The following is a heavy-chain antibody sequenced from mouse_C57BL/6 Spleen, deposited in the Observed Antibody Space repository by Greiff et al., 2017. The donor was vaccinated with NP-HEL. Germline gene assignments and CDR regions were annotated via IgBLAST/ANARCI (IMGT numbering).Heavy chain of an antibody. CDR3: ARTYDYDDGVYAMDY. J-gene: IGHJ4*01. Sequence: VKLMESGPGLVQPSQSLSITCTVSGFSLTSYGVHWVRQSPGKGLEWLGVIWSGGSTDYNAAFISRLSISKDNSKSQVFFKMNSLQADDTAIYYCARTYDYDDGVYAMDYWGQGTSVTVSS. V-gene: IGHV2-2*01. CDR2: IWSGGST. D-gene: IGHD2-4*01. CDR1: GFSLTSYG.